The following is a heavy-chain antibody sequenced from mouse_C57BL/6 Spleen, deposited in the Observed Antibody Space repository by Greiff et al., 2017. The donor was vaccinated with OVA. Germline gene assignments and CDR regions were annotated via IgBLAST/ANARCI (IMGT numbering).Heavy chain of an antibody. CDR3: ARRGYYGSSYVGWYFDV. J-gene: IGHJ1*03. Sequence: VQLQQPGAELVKPGASVKLSCKASGYTFTSYWMQWVKQRPGQGLEWIGEIDPSDSYTNYNQKFKGKATLTVDTSYNTAYMQLSRLTSEDSAFYYCARRGYYGSSYVGWYFDVWGTGTTVTVSS. CDR1: GYTFTSYW. V-gene: IGHV1-50*01. CDR2: IDPSDSYT. D-gene: IGHD1-1*01.